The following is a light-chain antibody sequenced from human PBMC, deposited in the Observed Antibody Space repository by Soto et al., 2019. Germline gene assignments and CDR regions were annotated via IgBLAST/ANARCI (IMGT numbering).Light chain of an antibody. CDR3: QQYNTWLWT. Sequence: EVVMTQSPATLSVSPGERATLSCRASQSVNANLAWYQQKPGQAPRLLIHGASNRATGIPARFSGSGFGTAFLLHINSLQSEDFAVYYCQQYNTWLWTFGQGTKVEI. V-gene: IGKV3-15*01. J-gene: IGKJ1*01. CDR2: GAS. CDR1: QSVNAN.